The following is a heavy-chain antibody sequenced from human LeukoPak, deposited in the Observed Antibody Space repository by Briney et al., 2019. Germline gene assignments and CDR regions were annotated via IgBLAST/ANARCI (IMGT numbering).Heavy chain of an antibody. J-gene: IGHJ6*04. CDR3: AELGITMIGGV. Sequence: GGSLRLSCAASGFSFSRYWMHWVRQTPGKGLEWVSYISSSGSTIYYADSVKGRFTISRDNAKNSLYLQMNSLRAEDTAVYYCAELGITMIGGVWGKGTTVTISS. D-gene: IGHD3-10*02. V-gene: IGHV3-48*03. CDR2: ISSSGSTI. CDR1: GFSFSRYW.